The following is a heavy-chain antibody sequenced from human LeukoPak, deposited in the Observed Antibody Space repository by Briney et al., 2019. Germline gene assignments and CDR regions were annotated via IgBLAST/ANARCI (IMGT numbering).Heavy chain of an antibody. V-gene: IGHV4-59*01. J-gene: IGHJ3*02. Sequence: SETLSLTCTVSGGSINSYYWSCIPQPPGKGLEWIGYIYDSGSTNYNPSLKSRVTISVDTSNNQFSLKLSSVTAADTAVYYCACLTTADAFDIWGQGTMVTVSS. CDR1: GGSINSYY. CDR3: ACLTTADAFDI. D-gene: IGHD4-17*01. CDR2: IYDSGST.